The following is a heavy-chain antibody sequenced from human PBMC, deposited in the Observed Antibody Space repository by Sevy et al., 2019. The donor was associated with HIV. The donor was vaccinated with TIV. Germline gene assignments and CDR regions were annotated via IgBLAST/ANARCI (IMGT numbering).Heavy chain of an antibody. D-gene: IGHD3-22*01. J-gene: IGHJ4*02. Sequence: ASVKVSCKVSGYTLTALSMHWVRQTPGKGLEWMGTFDPEDGETRFAQKFQGRVTMTEDTSTGTAYMELSSLRSEDTAVYFCATTKDYYDSSGYPFDHWGQGAMVTVSS. CDR2: FDPEDGET. CDR3: ATTKDYYDSSGYPFDH. V-gene: IGHV1-24*01. CDR1: GYTLTALS.